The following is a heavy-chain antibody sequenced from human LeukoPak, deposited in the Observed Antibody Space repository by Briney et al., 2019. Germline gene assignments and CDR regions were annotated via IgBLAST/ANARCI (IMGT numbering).Heavy chain of an antibody. J-gene: IGHJ4*02. CDR3: VRENHGSFDY. V-gene: IGHV3-21*01. CDR2: ISSSSTYI. CDR1: GFSFSTYY. D-gene: IGHD1-14*01. Sequence: GGSLRLSCAASGFSFSTYYVNWVRQAPGKGLEWVSCISSSSTYIYYSDSVRGRFAISRDNAKNSLYLQMNSLRAEDTAVYYCVRENHGSFDYWGQGSLVTVSS.